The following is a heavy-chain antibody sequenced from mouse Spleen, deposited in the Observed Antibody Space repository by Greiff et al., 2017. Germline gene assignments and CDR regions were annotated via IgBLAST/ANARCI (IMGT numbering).Heavy chain of an antibody. D-gene: IGHD2-2*01. CDR2: IYPGDGDT. CDR3: AREDYGYDPFAY. J-gene: IGHJ3*01. Sequence: LVESGPELVKPGASVKISCKASGYAFSSSWMNWVKQRPGKGLEWIGRIYPGDGDTNYNGKFKGKATLTADKSSSTAYMQLSSLTSEDSAVYFCAREDYGYDPFAYWGQGTLVTVSA. V-gene: IGHV1-82*01. CDR1: GYAFSSSW.